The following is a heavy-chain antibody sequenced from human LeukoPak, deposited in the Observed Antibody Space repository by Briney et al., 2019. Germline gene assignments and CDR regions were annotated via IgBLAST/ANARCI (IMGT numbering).Heavy chain of an antibody. J-gene: IGHJ4*02. CDR2: IYPGDSET. CDR3: VRFGLTSSLDY. CDR1: GHSFTSYW. V-gene: IGHV5-51*01. D-gene: IGHD6-13*01. Sequence: GESLKISCKDSGHSFTSYWIGWVRQMPGKGLEWMGIIYPGDSETRYSPSFEGQVTISVDASISTAYLQLSGLRASDTAIYYCVRFGLTSSLDYWGQGTLVTVSS.